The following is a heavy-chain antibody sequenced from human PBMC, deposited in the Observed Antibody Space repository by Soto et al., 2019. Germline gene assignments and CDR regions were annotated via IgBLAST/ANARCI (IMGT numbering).Heavy chain of an antibody. J-gene: IGHJ4*02. CDR1: GYSFTSYW. CDR2: IYPGDSDT. V-gene: IGHV5-51*01. D-gene: IGHD3-10*01. CDR3: ARLRRTMVRGVIRYEYSDY. Sequence: PGESLKISCKGSGYSFTSYWISWVRQMPGKGLEWMGIIYPGDSDTRYSPSFQGQVTISADKSISTAYLQWSSLKASDTAMYYCARLRRTMVRGVIRYEYSDYWGQGTLVTVSS.